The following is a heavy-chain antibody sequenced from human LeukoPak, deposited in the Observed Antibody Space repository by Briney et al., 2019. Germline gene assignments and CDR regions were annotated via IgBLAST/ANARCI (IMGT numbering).Heavy chain of an antibody. CDR2: ISSSSSTI. V-gene: IGHV3-48*01. CDR3: ARDQTAAFDY. J-gene: IGHJ4*02. Sequence: GRSLRLSCAASGFTLSSYSMNWVRQAPGKGLEWVSYISSSSSTIYYADSVKGRFTISRDNAKNSLYLQMNSLRAEDTPVYYCARDQTAAFDYWGQGTLVTVSS. CDR1: GFTLSSYS.